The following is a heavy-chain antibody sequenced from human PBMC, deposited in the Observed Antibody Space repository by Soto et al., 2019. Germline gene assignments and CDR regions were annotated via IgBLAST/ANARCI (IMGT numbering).Heavy chain of an antibody. J-gene: IGHJ6*02. V-gene: IGHV5-51*01. CDR3: ARSIAVTGTYFSGLDV. CDR1: GYSFSSFW. CDR2: IYPGDLDT. D-gene: IGHD6-19*01. Sequence: GESLKIYCKGTGYSFSSFWIAWVRQTPGKGLEWLGIIYPGDLDTRYTSSFQGHVIISADKSSSTVYLQWSSLKASDTAIYYCARSIAVTGTYFSGLDVWGQGT.